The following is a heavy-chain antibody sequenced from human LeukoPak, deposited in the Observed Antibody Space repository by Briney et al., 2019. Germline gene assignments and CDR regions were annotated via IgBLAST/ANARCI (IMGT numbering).Heavy chain of an antibody. Sequence: PGGSLRLSCAASGVTFSGSAMHWVRQASGKGLEWVGRIRSKANSYATAYAPSVKGRFTISRDDSKNTAYLQMNSLKTEDTAVYYCTRHLDTYYYDSSLDWGQGTLVTVSS. J-gene: IGHJ4*02. CDR1: GVTFSGSA. V-gene: IGHV3-73*01. CDR2: IRSKANSYAT. CDR3: TRHLDTYYYDSSLD. D-gene: IGHD3-22*01.